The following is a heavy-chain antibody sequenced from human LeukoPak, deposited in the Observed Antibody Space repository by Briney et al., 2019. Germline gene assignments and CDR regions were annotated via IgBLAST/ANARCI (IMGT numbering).Heavy chain of an antibody. J-gene: IGHJ5*02. CDR3: ARGVNNWFDP. D-gene: IGHD2-21*01. CDR2: IYPGDSDT. CDR1: GSSFTSYW. Sequence: GGSLEISCQGSGSSFTSYWIGWVRPLPGKGLEWMGIIYPGDSDTRYSPSFQGQVTISADKSISTAYLQWSSLKASDTAMYYCARGVNNWFDPWGQGTLVTVSS. V-gene: IGHV5-51*01.